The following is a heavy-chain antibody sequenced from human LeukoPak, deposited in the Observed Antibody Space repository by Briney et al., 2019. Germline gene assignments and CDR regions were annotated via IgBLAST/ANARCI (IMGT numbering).Heavy chain of an antibody. Sequence: SETLSLTCAAYGGSFSGYYWSWIRQPPGKGLEWIGEINHSGSTNYNPSLKSRVTISVDTSKNQFSLKLSSVTAADTAVYYCAREDGSGSYLGWFDPWGQGTLVTVSS. J-gene: IGHJ5*02. V-gene: IGHV4-34*01. CDR2: INHSGST. CDR3: AREDGSGSYLGWFDP. CDR1: GGSFSGYY. D-gene: IGHD3-10*01.